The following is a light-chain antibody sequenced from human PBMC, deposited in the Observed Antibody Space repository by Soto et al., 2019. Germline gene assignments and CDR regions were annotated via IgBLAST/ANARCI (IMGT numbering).Light chain of an antibody. CDR1: QGISTY. CDR3: QQYDNYPLT. Sequence: DIQLTQSPSFLSASVGDRVTMTCRASQGISTYLAWYQQKPGKAPKSLIYAASSLQSGVPSRFSGSGSGTDFTLTISSLQPEDFAAYYCQQYDNYPLTFGHGTRLEIK. CDR2: AAS. V-gene: IGKV1-16*01. J-gene: IGKJ5*01.